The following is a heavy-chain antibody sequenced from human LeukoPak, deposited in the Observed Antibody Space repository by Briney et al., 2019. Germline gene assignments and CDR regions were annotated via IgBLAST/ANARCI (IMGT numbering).Heavy chain of an antibody. CDR3: ARPPYSSSWEPGWFDP. D-gene: IGHD6-13*01. Sequence: PGGSLRLSCVASGFTFSDYYMSWIRQAPGKGLEWVSYISSSSDYTNYADSVRGRFTISRDNAKNSLYLQMNSLRAEDTAVYYCARPPYSSSWEPGWFDPWGQGTLITVSS. J-gene: IGHJ5*02. V-gene: IGHV3-11*06. CDR1: GFTFSDYY. CDR2: ISSSSDYT.